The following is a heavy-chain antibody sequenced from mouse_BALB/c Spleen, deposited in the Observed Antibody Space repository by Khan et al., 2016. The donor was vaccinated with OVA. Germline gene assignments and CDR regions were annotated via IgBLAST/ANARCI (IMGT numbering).Heavy chain of an antibody. CDR2: INPYNDYT. CDR1: GYTFTSYD. V-gene: IGHV1S136*01. Sequence: EVELVESGPELVKPGASVKMSCKASGYTFTSYDMHWVKQKPGQGLEWIGYINPYNDYTNFNEKFKGKATLTSDKSSSTAYMELSSLTSEDSAVYYCARGLLGLQTWFAYWGQGTLVTVSA. J-gene: IGHJ3*01. CDR3: ARGLLGLQTWFAY. D-gene: IGHD3-1*01.